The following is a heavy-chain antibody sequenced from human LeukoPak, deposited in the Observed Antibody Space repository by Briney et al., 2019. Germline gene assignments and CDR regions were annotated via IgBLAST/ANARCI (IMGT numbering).Heavy chain of an antibody. CDR3: ATNYYDSSGYSSD. D-gene: IGHD3-22*01. J-gene: IGHJ4*02. Sequence: PGGSLRLSCAASGFTFSSYEMNWVRQAPGKGLEWVSYISSSGSTIYYADSVKGRFTISRDNAKNSLYLQMNSLRSEDTAVYYCATNYYDSSGYSSDWGQGTLVTVSS. CDR2: ISSSGSTI. CDR1: GFTFSSYE. V-gene: IGHV3-48*03.